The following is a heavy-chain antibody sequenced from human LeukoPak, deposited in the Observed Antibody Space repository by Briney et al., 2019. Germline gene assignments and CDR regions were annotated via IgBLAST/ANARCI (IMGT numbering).Heavy chain of an antibody. J-gene: IGHJ3*02. V-gene: IGHV1-2*02. CDR2: INPNSGGT. Sequence: ASVKVSCRASGYTFTYYYIHWVRQAPGQGLEWMGWINPNSGGTNYAQKLQGRVTMTTDTSTSTAYMELRSLRSDDTAVYYCARDPPYYYGSGSYYDAFDIWGQGTMVTVSS. D-gene: IGHD3-10*01. CDR3: ARDPPYYYGSGSYYDAFDI. CDR1: GYTFTYYY.